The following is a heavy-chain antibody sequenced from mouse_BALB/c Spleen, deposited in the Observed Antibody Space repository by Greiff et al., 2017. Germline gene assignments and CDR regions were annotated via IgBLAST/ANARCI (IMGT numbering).Heavy chain of an antibody. D-gene: IGHD1-1*01. CDR2: ISYSGST. CDR1: GYSITSGYA. CDR3: ARRATVVDYYAMDY. Sequence: EVQLQQSGPGLVKPSQSLSLTCTVTGYSITSGYAWNWIRQFPGNKLEWMGYISYSGSTSYNPSLKSRISITRDTSKNQFFLQLNSVTTEDTATYYCARRATVVDYYAMDYWGQGTSVTVSS. V-gene: IGHV3-2*02. J-gene: IGHJ4*01.